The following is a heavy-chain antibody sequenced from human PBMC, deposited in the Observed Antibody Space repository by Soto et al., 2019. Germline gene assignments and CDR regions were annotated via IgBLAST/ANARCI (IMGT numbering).Heavy chain of an antibody. CDR1: GYAFTNYA. V-gene: IGHV1-3*01. Sequence: GASVKVSCKASGYAFTNYAIRWVRQAPGQRLEWMGWLNPGNGNTKYPQKFQGRVTITRDTSASTAYMFLSSLRSEDTAVYYCARDRGFQFCGGNCYSAWYSALWGRGSLVPVSS. J-gene: IGHJ2*01. D-gene: IGHD2-21*01. CDR2: LNPGNGNT. CDR3: ARDRGFQFCGGNCYSAWYSAL.